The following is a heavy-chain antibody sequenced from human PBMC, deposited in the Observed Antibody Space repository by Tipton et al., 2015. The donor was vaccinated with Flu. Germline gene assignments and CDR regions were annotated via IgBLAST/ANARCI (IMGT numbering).Heavy chain of an antibody. V-gene: IGHV4-38-2*01. CDR1: GDSIGNAYY. CDR2: IHRSGNT. J-gene: IGHJ4*02. Sequence: TLSLTCSVSGDSIGNAYYWGWIRQPPGKGLEWIGNIHRSGNTYHNPSLRSRVTISEDTSKNQFSLKLSSVTAADTAVYYCARSYDDSGRMFDSWGQGTLVTVSS. CDR3: ARSYDDSGRMFDS. D-gene: IGHD4-17*01.